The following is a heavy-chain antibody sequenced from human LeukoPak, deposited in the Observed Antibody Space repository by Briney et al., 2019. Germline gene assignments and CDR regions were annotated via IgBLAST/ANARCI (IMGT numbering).Heavy chain of an antibody. CDR3: ARDHGSSSSFDY. CDR1: GFTFSYYS. V-gene: IGHV3-48*01. J-gene: IGHJ4*02. D-gene: IGHD2-15*01. Sequence: GGSLRLSCAASGFTFSYYSMNWVRQAPGKGLEWISYISDSSTTIYYADSVKGRFTVSRDNAKNSLYLQMSSLRAEDTAVYYCARDHGSSSSFDYWGQGSLVTVSS. CDR2: ISDSSTTI.